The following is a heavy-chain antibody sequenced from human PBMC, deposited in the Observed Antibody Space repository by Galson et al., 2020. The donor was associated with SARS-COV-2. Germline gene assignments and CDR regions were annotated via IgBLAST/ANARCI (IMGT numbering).Heavy chain of an antibody. CDR1: GFTFSNVW. CDR2: IKRKFEGEAT. CDR3: TTGDCSGGSCHFFDF. D-gene: IGHD2-15*01. Sequence: GGSLRLSCAASGFTFSNVWMHWVRQAPGKGLEWVGRIKRKFEGEATDYAAPVKGRFTISRDDSINTLSLQMSSLETEDTAVYYCTTGDCSGGSCHFFDFWGQGTMVTVSS. V-gene: IGHV3-15*01. J-gene: IGHJ4*02.